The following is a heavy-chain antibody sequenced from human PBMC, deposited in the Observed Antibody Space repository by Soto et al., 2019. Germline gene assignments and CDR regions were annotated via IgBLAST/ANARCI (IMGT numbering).Heavy chain of an antibody. CDR3: ARGYCSGGSCTLNWFDP. CDR2: INHSGGT. D-gene: IGHD2-15*01. J-gene: IGHJ5*02. Sequence: SETLSLTCAVYGGSFSGYYWSWIRQPPGKGLEWIGEINHSGGTNYNPSLKSRVTISVDTSKNQFSLKLSSVTAADTAVYYCARGYCSGGSCTLNWFDPWGQGTLVTVSS. CDR1: GGSFSGYY. V-gene: IGHV4-34*01.